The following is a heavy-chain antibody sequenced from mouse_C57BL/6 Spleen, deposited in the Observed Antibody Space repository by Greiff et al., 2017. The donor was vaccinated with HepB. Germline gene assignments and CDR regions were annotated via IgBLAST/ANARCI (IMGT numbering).Heavy chain of an antibody. V-gene: IGHV1-50*01. CDR2: IDPSDSYT. CDR3: ARGTAQYYFDY. CDR1: GYTFTSYW. Sequence: QVQVQQPGAELVKPGASVKLSCKASGYTFTSYWMQWVKQRPGQGLEWIGEIDPSDSYTNYNQKFKGKATLTVDTSSSTAYMQLSSLTSEDSAVYYCARGTAQYYFDYWGQGTTLTVSS. D-gene: IGHD3-2*02. J-gene: IGHJ2*01.